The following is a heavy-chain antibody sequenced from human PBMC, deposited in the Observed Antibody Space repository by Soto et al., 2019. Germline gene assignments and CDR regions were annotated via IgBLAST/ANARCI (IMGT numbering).Heavy chain of an antibody. CDR2: INPSGGST. CDR3: ARSPSTLAFDI. Sequence: GASVKVSCKASGYTFTSYYMHWVRQAPGQGLEWMGIINPSGGSTSYAQKFQGRVTMTRDTSTSTVYMELSSLGSEDTAVYYCARSPSTLAFDIWGQGTMVTVSS. V-gene: IGHV1-46*01. J-gene: IGHJ3*02. D-gene: IGHD6-6*01. CDR1: GYTFTSYY.